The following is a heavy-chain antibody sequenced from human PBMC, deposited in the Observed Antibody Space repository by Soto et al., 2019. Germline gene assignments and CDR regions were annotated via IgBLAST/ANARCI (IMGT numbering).Heavy chain of an antibody. Sequence: SETLSLTCSVSGGSISRGAYFWTWIRQLPGKGLEWIAYISYTGATYYNPSLKSRVTILADTSKNQFSLKLNSVTSADTAVYYCARGGPVSVSPAWQLLGYFDYWGQGTLVTVSS. CDR1: GGSISRGAYF. D-gene: IGHD2-15*01. J-gene: IGHJ4*02. CDR3: ARGGPVSVSPAWQLLGYFDY. V-gene: IGHV4-31*03. CDR2: ISYTGAT.